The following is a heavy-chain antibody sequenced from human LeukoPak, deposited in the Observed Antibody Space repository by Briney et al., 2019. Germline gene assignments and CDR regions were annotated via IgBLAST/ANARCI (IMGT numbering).Heavy chain of an antibody. CDR3: ARVRGRGYSGYDYAFDY. CDR1: GYTFTRYD. J-gene: IGHJ4*02. CDR2: MNPNSGNT. Sequence: GASVKVSCKASGYTFTRYDINWVRQATGQGLEWMGWMNPNSGNTGYAQKFQGRVTMTRNTSISTAYMELSSLRSEDTAVYYCARVRGRGYSGYDYAFDYWGQGTLVTVSS. V-gene: IGHV1-8*01. D-gene: IGHD5-12*01.